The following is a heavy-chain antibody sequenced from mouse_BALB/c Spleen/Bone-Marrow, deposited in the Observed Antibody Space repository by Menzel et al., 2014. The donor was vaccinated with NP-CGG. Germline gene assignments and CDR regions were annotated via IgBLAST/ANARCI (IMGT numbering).Heavy chain of an antibody. D-gene: IGHD1-1*01. J-gene: IGHJ3*01. CDR2: IDPANGNT. V-gene: IGHV14-3*02. CDR1: GFNIKDTY. CDR3: ANYYYDSSLFAY. Sequence: EVQLQQSGAELVKPGASVKLSCTASGFNIKDTYMHWVKQRPEQGLEWIGRIDPANGNTKYDPKFQGKATIKADTSSNTAYLQLSSLTSEDTAVYYCANYYYDSSLFAYWGQGTLATVSA.